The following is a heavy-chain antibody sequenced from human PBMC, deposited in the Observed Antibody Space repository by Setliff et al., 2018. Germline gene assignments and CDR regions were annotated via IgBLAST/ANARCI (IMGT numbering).Heavy chain of an antibody. CDR2: IYPSDSDT. CDR3: ARVVGADGIGIDY. Sequence: GESLKISCRGSGYTFSDYWIGWVRQMPGKGLEWMGIIYPSDSDTRYSPSFQGQVTFSADKSISTAYLQWSSLKASGTATYYCARVVGADGIGIDYWGQGTLVTVSS. V-gene: IGHV5-51*01. D-gene: IGHD2-15*01. J-gene: IGHJ4*02. CDR1: GYTFSDYW.